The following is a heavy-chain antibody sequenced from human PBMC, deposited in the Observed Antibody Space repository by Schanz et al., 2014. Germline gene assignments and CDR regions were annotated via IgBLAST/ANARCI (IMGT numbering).Heavy chain of an antibody. V-gene: IGHV4-34*01. Sequence: QVQLQQWGAGLLKPSETLSLTCAVYGGSISGYYWNWIRQSPGKGLEWIGEINHSGSANYNPSLKSRATLSIDTSKTQFPLKLSSVTAADTAVYYCARDVGDSGLDYWGQGPLVTVSS. D-gene: IGHD2-15*01. J-gene: IGHJ4*02. CDR3: ARDVGDSGLDY. CDR2: INHSGSA. CDR1: GGSISGYY.